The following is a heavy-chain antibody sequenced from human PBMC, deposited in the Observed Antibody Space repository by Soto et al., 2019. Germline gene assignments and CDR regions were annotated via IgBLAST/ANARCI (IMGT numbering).Heavy chain of an antibody. J-gene: IGHJ6*02. Sequence: PGGSLRLSCAASGFTFSDYYMSWIRQAPGKGLEWVSYISSSGSTIYYADSVKGRFTISRDNAKNSLYLQMNSLRAEDTAVYYCARASLLWFGELNYGMDVWGQGTTVTVSS. CDR2: ISSSGSTI. CDR3: ARASLLWFGELNYGMDV. V-gene: IGHV3-11*01. D-gene: IGHD3-10*01. CDR1: GFTFSDYY.